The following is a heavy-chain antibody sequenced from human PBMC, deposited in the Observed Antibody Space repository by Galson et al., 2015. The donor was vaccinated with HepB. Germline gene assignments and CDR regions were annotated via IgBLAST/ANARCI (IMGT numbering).Heavy chain of an antibody. CDR1: GFTFSSYG. Sequence: SLRLSCAASGFTFSSYGMHWVRQAPGKGLEWVAVISYDGSNKYYADSVKGRFTISRDNSKNTLYLQMNSLRAEDTAVYYCAKGSPYIYYDYIWGSYRSYDAFDIWGQGTMVTVSS. D-gene: IGHD3-16*02. J-gene: IGHJ3*02. CDR2: ISYDGSNK. V-gene: IGHV3-30*18. CDR3: AKGSPYIYYDYIWGSYRSYDAFDI.